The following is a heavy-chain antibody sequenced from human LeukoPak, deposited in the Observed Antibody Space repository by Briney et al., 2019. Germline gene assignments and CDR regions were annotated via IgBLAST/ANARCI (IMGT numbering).Heavy chain of an antibody. CDR2: ISGSGGST. J-gene: IGHJ6*02. Sequence: GGSLRLSCAASGFTFSSYAMSWVRQAPGKGLEWVSAISGSGGSTYYADSVKGRFTISRDNSKNTLYLQMNSLRAEDTDVYYCAASRSMIVVGYYYYYGMDVWGQGTTVTVSS. CDR3: AASRSMIVVGYYYYYGMDV. D-gene: IGHD3-22*01. V-gene: IGHV3-23*01. CDR1: GFTFSSYA.